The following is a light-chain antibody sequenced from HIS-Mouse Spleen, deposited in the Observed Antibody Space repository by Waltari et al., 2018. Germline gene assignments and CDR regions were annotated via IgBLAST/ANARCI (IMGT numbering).Light chain of an antibody. Sequence: QSALTQPRSGSWSPGQPATTPCTGTSSHNGGYNYVSWYQQHPGKAPKLMIYDVSKRPSGVPDRFSGSKSGNTASLTISGLQAEDEADYYCCSYAGSYTYVFGTGTKVTVL. CDR3: CSYAGSYTYV. CDR1: SSHNGGYNY. CDR2: DVS. V-gene: IGLV2-11*01. J-gene: IGLJ1*01.